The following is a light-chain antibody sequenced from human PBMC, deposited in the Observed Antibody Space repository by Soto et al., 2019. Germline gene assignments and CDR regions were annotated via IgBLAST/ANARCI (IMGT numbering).Light chain of an antibody. CDR1: QSVSNNY. Sequence: EIVLTQSPGTLSLSPGERATLSCRASQSVSNNYLAWYQQKPGQAPSLLIHGASSRANGVPDRFSGSGSGTDFTLTVNRLEPEDFAVYYCQQYGSPHSNFGKGTKVDI. V-gene: IGKV3-20*01. J-gene: IGKJ1*01. CDR3: QQYGSPHSN. CDR2: GAS.